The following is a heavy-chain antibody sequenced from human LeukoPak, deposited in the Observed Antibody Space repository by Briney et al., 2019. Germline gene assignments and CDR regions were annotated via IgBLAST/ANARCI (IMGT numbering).Heavy chain of an antibody. CDR2: IIPILGTA. J-gene: IGHJ6*03. Sequence: SVKVSCKASGGTFSSYAISWVRQAPGQGLEWMGGIIPILGTANYAQKFQGRVTITADESTSTAYMELSSLRSEDTAVYYCARYSGKDYYMDVWGKGTTVTVSS. V-gene: IGHV1-69*13. CDR1: GGTFSSYA. CDR3: ARYSGKDYYMDV. D-gene: IGHD1-26*01.